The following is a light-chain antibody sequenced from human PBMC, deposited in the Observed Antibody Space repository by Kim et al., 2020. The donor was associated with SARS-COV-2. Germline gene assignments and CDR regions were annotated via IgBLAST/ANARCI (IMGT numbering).Light chain of an antibody. CDR2: AAS. J-gene: IGKJ2*01. Sequence: EIVMTQSPATLSVSPGERATLSCRASESINNYVAWYQQKPGQAPRLLIYAASTGATGIPPRFRGSGSGTEFTLTITSLQSEDFAVYYCQQYYNWLPYTFGQWTKLEI. CDR3: QQYYNWLPYT. V-gene: IGKV3-15*01. CDR1: ESINNY.